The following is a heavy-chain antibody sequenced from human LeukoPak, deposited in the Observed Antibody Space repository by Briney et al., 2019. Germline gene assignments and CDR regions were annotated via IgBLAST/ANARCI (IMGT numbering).Heavy chain of an antibody. CDR2: ISAYNGNT. V-gene: IGHV1-18*01. CDR3: ATLLEYSSSYLFDY. D-gene: IGHD6-6*01. CDR1: GYTFTSYG. Sequence: ASVKVSCKASGYTFTSYGISWVRQAPGQGLEWMGWISAYNGNTNYAQKLQGRVTMTTDTSTSTAYMELRSLRSEDTAVYYCATLLEYSSSYLFDYWGQGTLVTVSS. J-gene: IGHJ4*02.